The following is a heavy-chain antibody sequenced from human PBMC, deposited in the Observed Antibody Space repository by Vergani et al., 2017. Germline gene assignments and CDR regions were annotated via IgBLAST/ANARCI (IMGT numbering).Heavy chain of an antibody. CDR2: IIPNFGTA. Sequence: QVQLVQSGAEVKKPGSSVKVSCKASGGTFSSYAISWVRQSPGQGLEWRGWIIPNFGTANYAQKFQGRVTITADESTSTAYMELSSLRSEDTAVYYCARGDSSGYYGYFQHWGQGTLVTVSS. J-gene: IGHJ1*01. D-gene: IGHD3-22*01. CDR1: GGTFSSYA. CDR3: ARGDSSGYYGYFQH. V-gene: IGHV1-69*01.